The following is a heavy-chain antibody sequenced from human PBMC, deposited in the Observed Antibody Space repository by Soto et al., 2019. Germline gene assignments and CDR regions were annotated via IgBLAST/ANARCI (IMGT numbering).Heavy chain of an antibody. CDR2: ISYDGSNK. J-gene: IGHJ4*02. Sequence: QVQLVESGGGVVQPGRSLRLSCAASGFTFSSYAMHWVRQAPGKGLEWVAVISYDGSNKYYADSVKGRFTISRDNSKNTLYLQMNSLRAGDTAVYYCARGLGVVVTEPYWGQGTLVTVSS. CDR3: ARGLGVVVTEPY. D-gene: IGHD2-21*02. CDR1: GFTFSSYA. V-gene: IGHV3-30-3*01.